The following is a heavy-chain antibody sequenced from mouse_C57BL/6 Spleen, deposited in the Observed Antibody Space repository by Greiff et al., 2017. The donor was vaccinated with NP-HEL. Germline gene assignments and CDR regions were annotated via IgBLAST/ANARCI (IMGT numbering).Heavy chain of an antibody. J-gene: IGHJ2*01. V-gene: IGHV1-22*01. D-gene: IGHD1-1*01. CDR2: INPNNGGT. CDR1: GYTFTDYN. CDR3: ARSYGSSYFDY. Sequence: VQLQQSGPELVKPGASVKMSCKASGYTFTDYNMHWVKQSHGKSLEWIGYINPNNGGTSYNQQFKGKATLTVNKSSSTAYMELRSLTSEDSAVYYCARSYGSSYFDYWGQGTTLTVSS.